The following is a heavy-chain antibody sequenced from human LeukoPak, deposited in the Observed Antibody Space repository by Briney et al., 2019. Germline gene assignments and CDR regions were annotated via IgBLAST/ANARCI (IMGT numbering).Heavy chain of an antibody. J-gene: IGHJ3*02. CDR2: ISAYNGNT. CDR3: ARGIARQKWELRPRAFDI. CDR1: GYTFTSYG. V-gene: IGHV1-18*01. Sequence: ASVKVSCKASGYTFTSYGISWVRQAPGQGLEWMGWISAYNGNTNYAQKLQGRVTMTRNTSISTAYMELSSLRSEDTAVYYCARGIARQKWELRPRAFDIWGQGTMVTVSS. D-gene: IGHD1-26*01.